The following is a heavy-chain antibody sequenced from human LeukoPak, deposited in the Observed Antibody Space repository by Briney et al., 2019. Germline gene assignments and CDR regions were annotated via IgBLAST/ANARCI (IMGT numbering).Heavy chain of an antibody. CDR1: AFTFSSYA. V-gene: IGHV3-30*04. Sequence: GGSLRLSCAASAFTFSSYAMHWVRQAPRKGLEWVAVISYDGSNKYYADSVKGRFTISRDNSKNTLYLQMHSLRPEDTAVYYCARTDRTDAFDIWGQGTMVTVSS. CDR2: ISYDGSNK. CDR3: ARTDRTDAFDI. J-gene: IGHJ3*02.